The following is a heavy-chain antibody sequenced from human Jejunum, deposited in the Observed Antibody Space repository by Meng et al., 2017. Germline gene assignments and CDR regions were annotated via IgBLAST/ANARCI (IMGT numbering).Heavy chain of an antibody. Sequence: QVQLQQWGAGLLTPSETLSLTCAVYGGSFSGYYWTWIRQPPGKGLEWIGEINHNGSPYYNPSLNNRVTMSVDTSKNQLSLKLSSVTAADTAVYYCAIGGPGPRLLNWGQGTLVTVSS. CDR2: INHNGSP. CDR1: GGSFSGYY. J-gene: IGHJ4*02. V-gene: IGHV4-34*01. CDR3: AIGGPGPRLLN. D-gene: IGHD1-14*01.